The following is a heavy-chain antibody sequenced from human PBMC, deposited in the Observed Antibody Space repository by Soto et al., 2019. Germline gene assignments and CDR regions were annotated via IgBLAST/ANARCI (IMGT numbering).Heavy chain of an antibody. CDR3: ARDNWSLFDR. CDR1: GFSFSTYW. CDR2: VNHDGSET. Sequence: GGSLRLSCAASGFSFSTYWMNWVRQAPGKGLEWVATVNHDGSETYYVDSVEDRFTISRDNGKNSLYLQMNRLRVEDTAVYYCARDNWSLFDRWGQGTLVTVPQ. V-gene: IGHV3-7*03. D-gene: IGHD1-20*01. J-gene: IGHJ5*02.